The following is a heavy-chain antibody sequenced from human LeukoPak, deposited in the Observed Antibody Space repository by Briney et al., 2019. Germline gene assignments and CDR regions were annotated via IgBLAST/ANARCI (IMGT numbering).Heavy chain of an antibody. CDR2: INHSGST. J-gene: IGHJ4*02. D-gene: IGHD3-22*01. CDR3: ARGLYYDRSHDY. CDR1: GGSFSGYY. Sequence: PSETLSLTCAVYGGSFSGYYWSWIRQPPGKGLEWIGEINHSGSTNYNPSLKSRVTMSVDTSKNQFSLKLSSVTAADTAVYYCARGLYYDRSHDYWGQGTLVTVSS. V-gene: IGHV4-34*01.